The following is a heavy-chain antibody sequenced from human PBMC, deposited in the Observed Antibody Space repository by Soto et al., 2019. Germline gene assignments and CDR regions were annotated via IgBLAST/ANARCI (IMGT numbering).Heavy chain of an antibody. CDR2: IYYSGST. CDR3: ARGPPFIAARRGYYYYGMDV. J-gene: IGHJ6*02. CDR1: GGSISGYY. V-gene: IGHV4-59*01. Sequence: SETLSLTCTVSGGSISGYYWSWIRQPPGKGLERIGYIYYSGSTNYNPSLKSRVTISVDTSKNQFSLKLSSVTTADTAVYYCARGPPFIAARRGYYYYGMDVWGQGTTVTVSS. D-gene: IGHD6-6*01.